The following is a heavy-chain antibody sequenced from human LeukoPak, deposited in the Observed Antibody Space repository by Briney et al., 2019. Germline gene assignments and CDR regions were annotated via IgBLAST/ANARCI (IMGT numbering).Heavy chain of an antibody. CDR1: GFTFSSYA. Sequence: GGSLRLSCAASGFTFSSYAMSWVRQAPGKGLEWVSAISGSGGSTYYADSVKGRFTISRDNSKNTLYLQMNSLRAEDTAVYYCTTPRREYKYGYHYYGMDVWGQGTTVTVSS. V-gene: IGHV3-23*01. D-gene: IGHD5-18*01. CDR2: ISGSGGST. CDR3: TTPRREYKYGYHYYGMDV. J-gene: IGHJ6*02.